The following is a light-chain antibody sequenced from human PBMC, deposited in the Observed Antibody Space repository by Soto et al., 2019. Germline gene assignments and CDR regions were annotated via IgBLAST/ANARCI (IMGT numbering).Light chain of an antibody. CDR2: AAS. Sequence: IQLTQSTYCLSASVGYRVTITCRASQAIISALGWYQQKPGKVPKLLIYAASTLQSGVPSRFSASGSGTDFTLTISSLQPEDFATYYCQQDLLPPLTFGPGGNVDI. V-gene: IGKV1-39*01. CDR3: QQDLLPPLT. J-gene: IGKJ3*01. CDR1: QAIISA.